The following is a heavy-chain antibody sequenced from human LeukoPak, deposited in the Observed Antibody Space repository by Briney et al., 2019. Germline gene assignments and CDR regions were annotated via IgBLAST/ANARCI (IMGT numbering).Heavy chain of an antibody. CDR3: AGSIFGVVTHPWDAFDI. J-gene: IGHJ3*02. Sequence: ASVKVSCKASGYTFTGYYMHWVRQAPGQGLEWMGRINPNSGGTNYAQKFQGRVTMTRDTSVSTAYMELSRLRSDDTAVYYCAGSIFGVVTHPWDAFDIWGQGTMVTVSS. V-gene: IGHV1-2*06. CDR1: GYTFTGYY. D-gene: IGHD3-3*01. CDR2: INPNSGGT.